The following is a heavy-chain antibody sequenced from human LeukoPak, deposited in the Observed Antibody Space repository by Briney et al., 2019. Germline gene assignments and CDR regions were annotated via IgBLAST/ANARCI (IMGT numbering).Heavy chain of an antibody. D-gene: IGHD6-13*01. CDR3: ARDVIAAAGGNWFDP. Sequence: KPSETLSLTCTVSGGSISSSSYYWSWIRQPAGKGLEWIGRIYTSGSTNYNPSLKSRVTMSVDTSKNQFSLKLSSVTAADTAVYYCARDVIAAAGGNWFDPWGQGTLVTVSS. CDR2: IYTSGST. J-gene: IGHJ5*02. CDR1: GGSISSSSYY. V-gene: IGHV4-61*02.